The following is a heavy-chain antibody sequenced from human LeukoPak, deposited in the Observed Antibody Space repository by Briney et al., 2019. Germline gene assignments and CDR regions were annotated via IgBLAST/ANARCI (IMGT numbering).Heavy chain of an antibody. D-gene: IGHD6-25*01. Sequence: PGRSLRLSCAASGFTFDDYAMHWVRQAPGKGLEWVSGISWNSGRIGYADSVKGRFTISRDNAKDTLFLQMNSLRAEDTAVYYCARRSAAKDAFDIWGQGTMVTVSS. CDR2: ISWNSGRI. J-gene: IGHJ3*02. CDR1: GFTFDDYA. CDR3: ARRSAAKDAFDI. V-gene: IGHV3-9*01.